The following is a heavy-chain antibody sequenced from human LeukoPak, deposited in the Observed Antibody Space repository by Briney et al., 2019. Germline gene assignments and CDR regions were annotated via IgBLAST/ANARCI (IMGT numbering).Heavy chain of an antibody. J-gene: IGHJ3*02. Sequence: PGGSLRLSCAASGFTFRFYWMHWVRQAPGKGLVWVSRINSDGSSTIYADSVEGRFTISRDNAKNTLYLQMNSLRAEDTAVYYCASHSSTGAWYNWTCRRCAFDIWGQGTMVTVSS. CDR2: INSDGSST. CDR3: ASHSSTGAWYNWTCRRCAFDI. V-gene: IGHV3-74*01. D-gene: IGHD1-1*01. CDR1: GFTFRFYW.